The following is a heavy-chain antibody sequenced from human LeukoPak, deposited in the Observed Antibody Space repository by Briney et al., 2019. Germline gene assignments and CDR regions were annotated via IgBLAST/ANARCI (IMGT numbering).Heavy chain of an antibody. CDR3: ARVGYYSSGPFSYFDY. D-gene: IGHD3-10*01. CDR1: GFTFSRYA. CDR2: ISYDGSNE. Sequence: GGSLRLSCAASGFTFSRYAMHWVRQAPGKGLEWVAVISYDGSNEYYAESVKGRFTISRDSSENTLYLEMNSQRVEDTAVYYCARVGYYSSGPFSYFDYWGQGTLVTVSS. J-gene: IGHJ4*02. V-gene: IGHV3-30-3*01.